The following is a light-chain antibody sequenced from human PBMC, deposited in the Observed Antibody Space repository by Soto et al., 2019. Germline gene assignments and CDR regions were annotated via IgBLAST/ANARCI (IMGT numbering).Light chain of an antibody. CDR1: QDISNY. CDR2: DAS. CDR3: QQYVNPRIT. J-gene: IGKJ3*01. V-gene: IGKV1-33*01. Sequence: DIQMTQSPSSLSASVGDRVTITCQASQDISNYLNWYQQKPGKAPKLLIYDASNLETGVPSRFSGRGSGTDFTFTISSLQPEDIATYYSQQYVNPRITFGPGTKVDIK.